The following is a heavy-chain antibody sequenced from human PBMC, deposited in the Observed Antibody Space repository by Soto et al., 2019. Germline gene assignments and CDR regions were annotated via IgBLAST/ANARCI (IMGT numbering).Heavy chain of an antibody. CDR3: ARDGGPDAFDI. D-gene: IGHD3-16*01. CDR2: IIPILGIA. J-gene: IGHJ3*02. CDR1: GGTFSSYT. V-gene: IGHV1-69*04. Sequence: SVKVSCKASGGTFSSYTISWVRQAPGQGLEWMGRIIPILGIANYAQKFQGRVTITADKSTSSAYMELSSLRSEDTAVYYCARDGGPDAFDIWGQGTMVTVSS.